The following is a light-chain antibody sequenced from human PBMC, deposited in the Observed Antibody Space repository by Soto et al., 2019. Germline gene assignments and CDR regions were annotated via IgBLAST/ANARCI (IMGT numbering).Light chain of an antibody. CDR2: DVS. V-gene: IGLV2-14*03. J-gene: IGLJ1*01. CDR3: SSFTTSTSYV. CDR1: SSDVGAYDY. Sequence: QSALTQPASVSGSPGQSITISCTGTSSDVGAYDYVSWYQQHPGEVPKLMIFDVSDRPSGVSNRFSSSKSGNTASLTISGLQAEDEADYYCSSFTTSTSYVFGTGTKLTVL.